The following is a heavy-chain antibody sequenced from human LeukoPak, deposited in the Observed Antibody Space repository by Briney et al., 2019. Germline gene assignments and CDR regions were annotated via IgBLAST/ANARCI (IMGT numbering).Heavy chain of an antibody. CDR3: ARVAEYGENGDY. V-gene: IGHV1-18*01. D-gene: IGHD4-17*01. J-gene: IGHJ4*02. CDR2: ISAYNGNT. Sequence: ASVTVSCKASGYTFTSYGISWVRQAPGQGLEGMGWISAYNGNTNYAQKLQGRVTMTTDTSTSTAYMELRSLRSDDTAVYYCARVAEYGENGDYWGEGTLVTVSS. CDR1: GYTFTSYG.